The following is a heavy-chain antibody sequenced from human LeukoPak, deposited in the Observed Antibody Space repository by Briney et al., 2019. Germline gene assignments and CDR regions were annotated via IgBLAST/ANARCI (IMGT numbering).Heavy chain of an antibody. D-gene: IGHD1-14*01. V-gene: IGHV4-30-2*01. CDR3: ARGSTGVRMDAFDI. Sequence: SQTLSLTCAVSGGSISSGGYSWSWMRQPPGKGLEWIGYIYHSGSTYYNPSLKSRVTISVDRSKNQFSLKLSSVTAADTAVYYCARGSTGVRMDAFDIWGQGTMVTVSS. J-gene: IGHJ3*02. CDR1: GGSISSGGYS. CDR2: IYHSGST.